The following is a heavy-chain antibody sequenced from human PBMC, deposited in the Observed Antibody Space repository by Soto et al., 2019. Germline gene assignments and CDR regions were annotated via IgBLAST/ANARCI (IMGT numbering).Heavy chain of an antibody. CDR2: MNPNSGNT. V-gene: IGHV1-8*01. D-gene: IGHD2-2*02. CDR3: AREYCSSTSCYTYFSNWFDP. Sequence: ASVKVSCKASGYTFTSYDINWVRQATGQGLEGMGWMNPNSGNTGYAQKFQGRVTMTRNTSISTAYMELSSLRSEDTAVYYCAREYCSSTSCYTYFSNWFDPWGQGTLVTVSS. CDR1: GYTFTSYD. J-gene: IGHJ5*02.